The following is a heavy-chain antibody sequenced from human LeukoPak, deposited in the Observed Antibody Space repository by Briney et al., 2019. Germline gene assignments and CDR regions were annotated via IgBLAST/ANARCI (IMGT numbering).Heavy chain of an antibody. Sequence: ASVKVSCKASGYTFTSYDINWVRQATGQGLEWMGWMNPNSGNTGYAQKFQGRVTMTRNTSISTAYMELSSLRSEDTAVYYCARGFYYYDSSGYYFRHLDYWGQGTLVTVSS. CDR2: MNPNSGNT. CDR1: GYTFTSYD. D-gene: IGHD3-22*01. V-gene: IGHV1-8*01. J-gene: IGHJ4*02. CDR3: ARGFYYYDSSGYYFRHLDY.